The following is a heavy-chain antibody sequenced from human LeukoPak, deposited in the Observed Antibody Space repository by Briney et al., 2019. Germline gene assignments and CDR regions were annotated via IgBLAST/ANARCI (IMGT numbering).Heavy chain of an antibody. CDR1: GFTFSTYW. CDR2: INSDGSST. Sequence: GGSLRLSCAASGFTFSTYWMHWVRQAPGKGLVWVSRINSDGSSTSYADSVKGRFTISRDNSKNTLYLQMNSLRAEDTAVYYCAREGIEASGFGVVMPNSGYYYYGMDVWGQGTTVTVSS. V-gene: IGHV3-74*01. J-gene: IGHJ6*02. CDR3: AREGIEASGFGVVMPNSGYYYYGMDV. D-gene: IGHD3-3*01.